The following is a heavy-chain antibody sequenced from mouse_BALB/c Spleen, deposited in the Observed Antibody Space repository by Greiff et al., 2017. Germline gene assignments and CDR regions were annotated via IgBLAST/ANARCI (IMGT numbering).Heavy chain of an antibody. J-gene: IGHJ2*01. CDR2: ISSGGSYT. Sequence: EVKLMESGGGLVKPGGSLKLSCAASGFTFSSYAMSWVRQTPEKRLEWVATISSGGSYTYYPDSVKGRFTISRDNAKNTLYLQMSSLRSEDTAMYYCARHTVDVACFDYWGQGTTLTVSS. V-gene: IGHV5-9-3*01. CDR3: ARHTVDVACFDY. CDR1: GFTFSSYA. D-gene: IGHD1-1*01.